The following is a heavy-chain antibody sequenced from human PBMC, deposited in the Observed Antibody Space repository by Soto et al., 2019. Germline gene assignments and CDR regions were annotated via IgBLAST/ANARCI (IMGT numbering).Heavy chain of an antibody. CDR1: GYTFTGYY. V-gene: IGHV1-2*02. Sequence: ASVKVSCKASGYTFTGYYMHWVRQAPGQGLEWMGWINPNSGGTNYAQKFQGRVTMTRDTSISTAYMELSRLRSDDTAVYYCARSQGYCSSTSCFVYNWFDPWGQGTLVTVSS. D-gene: IGHD2-2*01. J-gene: IGHJ5*02. CDR2: INPNSGGT. CDR3: ARSQGYCSSTSCFVYNWFDP.